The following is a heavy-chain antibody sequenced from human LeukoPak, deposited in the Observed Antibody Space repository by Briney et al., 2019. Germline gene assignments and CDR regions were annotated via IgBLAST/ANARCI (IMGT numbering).Heavy chain of an antibody. J-gene: IGHJ2*01. CDR3: AKDPVNYYYDSSGYKDNWYFDL. CDR2: IRYDGSNK. V-gene: IGHV3-30*02. D-gene: IGHD3-22*01. CDR1: GFTFSSYG. Sequence: PGGSLRLSCAASGFTFSSYGMHWVRQAPGKGLEWVAFIRYDGSNKYYADSVKGRFTISRDNSKNTLYLQMNSLRAEDTAVYYCAKDPVNYYYDSSGYKDNWYFDLWGRGTLVTVSS.